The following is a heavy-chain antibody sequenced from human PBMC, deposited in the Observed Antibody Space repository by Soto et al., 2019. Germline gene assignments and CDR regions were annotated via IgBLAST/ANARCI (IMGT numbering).Heavy chain of an antibody. D-gene: IGHD6-19*01. CDR3: AMPTGYNRGWFAIFDY. Sequence: QVQLVESGGGVVQPGRSLRLSCAASGFTFSNYAMHWVRLAPGKGLEWVAVVSYDGSNEDFADSVKGRFTISRDNSKNTLNLQMNSLRADDTAVYYWAMPTGYNRGWFAIFDYWGQGTLVTVSS. V-gene: IGHV3-30*03. J-gene: IGHJ4*02. CDR2: VSYDGSNE. CDR1: GFTFSNYA.